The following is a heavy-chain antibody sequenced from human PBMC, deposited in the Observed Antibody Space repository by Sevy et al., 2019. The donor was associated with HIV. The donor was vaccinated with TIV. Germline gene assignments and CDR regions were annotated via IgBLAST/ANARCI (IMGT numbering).Heavy chain of an antibody. Sequence: GGSLRLSCAASGFAFSDHYVDWVRQAPGKGLEWVGRIRNRPNRYTTEYAASVEGRFIISRDDSRHSLYLQMNSLKTEDSAVYYCVRGPNCGVGGCQQISPYCLYVWGIGATVTVSS. V-gene: IGHV3-72*01. CDR2: IRNRPNRYTT. D-gene: IGHD2-21*01. CDR3: VRGPNCGVGGCQQISPYCLYV. J-gene: IGHJ6*03. CDR1: GFAFSDHY.